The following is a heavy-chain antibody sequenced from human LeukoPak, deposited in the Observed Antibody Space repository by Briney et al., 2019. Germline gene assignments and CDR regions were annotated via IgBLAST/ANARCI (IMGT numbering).Heavy chain of an antibody. CDR3: ARVRYYYDSSGYYPGEMGY. J-gene: IGHJ4*02. CDR2: INWNGGST. V-gene: IGHV3-20*04. CDR1: GFTFDDYG. Sequence: GGSLRLSCAASGFTFDDYGMSWVRQAPGKGLEWVSGINWNGGSTGYADSVKGRFTISRDNAKNSLYLQMNSLRAEDTALYYCARVRYYYDSSGYYPGEMGYWGQGTLVTVSS. D-gene: IGHD3-22*01.